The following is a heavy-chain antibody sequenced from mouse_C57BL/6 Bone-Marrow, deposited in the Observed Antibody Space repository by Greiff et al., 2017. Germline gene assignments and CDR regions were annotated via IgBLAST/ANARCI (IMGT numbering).Heavy chain of an antibody. J-gene: IGHJ4*01. Sequence: QVQLQQPGAELVMPGASVKLSCKASGYTFTSYWMHWVKQRPGQGLEWIGEIDPSDSYTNSNQKFKGKSTLTVDKSSSTAYMQLSSLTSEDSAVYYCARPSRYPLYAMDYWGRGTSVTVSA. CDR1: GYTFTSYW. D-gene: IGHD5-1-1*01. V-gene: IGHV1-69*01. CDR2: IDPSDSYT. CDR3: ARPSRYPLYAMDY.